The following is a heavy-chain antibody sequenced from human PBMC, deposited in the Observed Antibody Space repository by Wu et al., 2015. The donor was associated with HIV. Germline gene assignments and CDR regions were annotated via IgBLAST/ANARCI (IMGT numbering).Heavy chain of an antibody. CDR2: IIPIYDTV. CDR3: AKAPSSGWDY. Sequence: QVQLVQSGAEVKKPGSSVKVSCKASGGTFSSYAIIWVRQAPGQGLEWMGRIIPIYDTVNYAQKFQDRVTITADKSTGTAYMELNSLRSDDTAVYYCAKAPSSGWDYWGQGTLVTVSS. CDR1: GGTFSSYA. D-gene: IGHD6-19*01. J-gene: IGHJ4*02. V-gene: IGHV1-69*14.